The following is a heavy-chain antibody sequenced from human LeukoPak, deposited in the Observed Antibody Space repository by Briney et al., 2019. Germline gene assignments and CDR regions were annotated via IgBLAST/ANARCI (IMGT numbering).Heavy chain of an antibody. J-gene: IGHJ3*02. V-gene: IGHV4-30-2*01. D-gene: IGHD3/OR15-3a*01. CDR2: IYHSGST. Sequence: PSQTLSLTCAVSGASISSGSYSWSWIRQPPGKGLEWIGYIYHSGSTYDNPSLSSRVTISVDRSKNQFSLKLSSVTAADTAVYCCARSGYYTVGTFDIWGQGTMVTVSS. CDR1: GASISSGSYS. CDR3: ARSGYYTVGTFDI.